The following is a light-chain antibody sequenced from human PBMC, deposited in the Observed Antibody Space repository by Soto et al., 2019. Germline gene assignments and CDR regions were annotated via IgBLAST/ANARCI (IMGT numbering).Light chain of an antibody. CDR3: QQYDAWPLT. Sequence: EIVFTHSPATRSSFPFYIFTLSCMASQYINTRLAWYQHRPGQAPRLLIYQTSIRAAGIPARFSGSWSGTEFTLTINSLQSEDFAVYYCQQYDAWPLTFGGGTKVDIK. CDR1: QYINTR. J-gene: IGKJ4*01. V-gene: IGKV3D-15*01. CDR2: QTS.